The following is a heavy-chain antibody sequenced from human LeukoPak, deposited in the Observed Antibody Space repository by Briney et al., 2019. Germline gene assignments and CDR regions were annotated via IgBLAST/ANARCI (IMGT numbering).Heavy chain of an antibody. V-gene: IGHV1-46*01. J-gene: IGHJ4*02. Sequence: WASVKVSCKASGYTFTSYYMHWVRQAPGQGLEWMGIINPSGGSTSYAQKFQGRVTMTRDMSTSTVYMELSSLRAEDTAVYYCAKEGKTRNWNYSQAKPVYWGQGTLVTVSS. D-gene: IGHD1-7*01. CDR2: INPSGGST. CDR3: AKEGKTRNWNYSQAKPVY. CDR1: GYTFTSYY.